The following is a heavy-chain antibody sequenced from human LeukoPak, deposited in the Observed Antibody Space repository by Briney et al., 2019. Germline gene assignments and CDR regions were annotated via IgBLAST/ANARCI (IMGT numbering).Heavy chain of an antibody. D-gene: IGHD3-22*01. CDR1: GFTFSRSA. CDR2: ISGSGGHT. Sequence: GGSLRLSCVGSGFTFSRSAMSWVRLAPGKGLEWVAGISGSGGHTHYTDSVQGRLTISRDNSGTTVSLQMNSLTTDDTAVYFCAKEGRLTVAAVVVENYFDYWGQGTPVIVSA. J-gene: IGHJ4*02. V-gene: IGHV3-23*01. CDR3: AKEGRLTVAAVVVENYFDY.